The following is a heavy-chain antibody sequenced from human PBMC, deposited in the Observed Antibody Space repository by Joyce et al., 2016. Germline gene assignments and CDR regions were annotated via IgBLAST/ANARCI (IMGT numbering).Heavy chain of an antibody. D-gene: IGHD1-26*01. CDR2: SYSEGPT. J-gene: IGHJ4*02. CDR1: GFSVSSKY. V-gene: IGHV3-53*01. Sequence: EMQVVESGGGLIQPGGSLRLSCAASGFSVSSKYMSWVRQAPGKGLECVALSYSEGPTYLADSGKGRFTISRDNSKNTLDLQMNNLRAEDTAVYYCASARGALGFFDYWGQGTLVTVSS. CDR3: ASARGALGFFDY.